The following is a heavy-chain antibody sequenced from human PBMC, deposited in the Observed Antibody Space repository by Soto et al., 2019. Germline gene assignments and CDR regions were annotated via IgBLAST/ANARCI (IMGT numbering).Heavy chain of an antibody. Sequence: EVQLVQSGAEVKKPGESLKISCKGSGYSFTSYWIGWVRQMPGKGLEWMGIIYPGDSDTRHSPSFQGQVTISADKSISPAYKERNSKTAYGTVMYYCQRDKRGRAIFGVIIDYWGQGNLVTVCS. V-gene: IGHV5-51*01. D-gene: IGHD3-3*01. CDR2: IYPGDSDT. CDR1: GYSFTSYW. CDR3: QRDKRGRAIFGVIIDY. J-gene: IGHJ4*02.